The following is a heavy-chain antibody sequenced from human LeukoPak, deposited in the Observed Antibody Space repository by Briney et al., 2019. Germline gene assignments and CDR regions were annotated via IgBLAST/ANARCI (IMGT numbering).Heavy chain of an antibody. D-gene: IGHD2-2*01. CDR1: GGTFSSYA. V-gene: IGHV1-69*06. CDR2: IIPIFGTA. CDR3: ARLGYCSSTSCYGPYYYYMDV. J-gene: IGHJ6*03. Sequence: GASVKVSCKASGGTFSSYAISWVRQAPGQGLEWMGGIIPIFGTANYAQKFQGRVTITADKSTSTAYMELSSLRSEDTAVYYCARLGYCSSTSCYGPYYYYMDVWGKGTTVTVSS.